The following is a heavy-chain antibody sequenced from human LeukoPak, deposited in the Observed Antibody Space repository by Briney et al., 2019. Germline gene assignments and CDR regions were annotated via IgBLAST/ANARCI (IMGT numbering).Heavy chain of an antibody. D-gene: IGHD1-26*01. Sequence: PGGSLRPSCGASGFTFSNYWMHWVRQVPGKGLEWVSRINSDGSSTSYADSVKGRFTISRDNAKNTLHLQMNSLTVEDTAVYYCAKGGSYTIDYWGQGILVSVSS. CDR2: INSDGSST. V-gene: IGHV3-74*01. J-gene: IGHJ4*02. CDR3: AKGGSYTIDY. CDR1: GFTFSNYW.